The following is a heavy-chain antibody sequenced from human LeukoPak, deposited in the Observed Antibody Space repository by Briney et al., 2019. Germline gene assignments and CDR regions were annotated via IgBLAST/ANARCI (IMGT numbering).Heavy chain of an antibody. D-gene: IGHD6-13*01. Sequence: KPSETLSLTCTVSGGSISSSSYYWGWIRQPPGKGLEWIGSIYYSGSTYYNPSLKSRVTISVDTSKNQFSLKLSSVTAADTAVYYCAREDLAAAGIDYWGQGTLVTVSS. CDR3: AREDLAAAGIDY. J-gene: IGHJ4*02. CDR2: IYYSGST. V-gene: IGHV4-39*07. CDR1: GGSISSSSYY.